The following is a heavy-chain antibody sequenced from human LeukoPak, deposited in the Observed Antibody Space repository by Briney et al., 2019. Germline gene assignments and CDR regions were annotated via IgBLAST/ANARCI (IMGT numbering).Heavy chain of an antibody. D-gene: IGHD6-13*01. CDR1: GYTFTSYG. V-gene: IGHV1-18*01. CDR2: ISAYNGNT. Sequence: ASVKVSCKASGYTFTSYGISWVRQAPGQGPEWMGWISAYNGNTNYAQKLQGRVTMTTDTSTSTAYMELRSLRSDDTAVYYCARGIAAAGTGSFDYWGQGTLVTVSS. CDR3: ARGIAAAGTGSFDY. J-gene: IGHJ4*02.